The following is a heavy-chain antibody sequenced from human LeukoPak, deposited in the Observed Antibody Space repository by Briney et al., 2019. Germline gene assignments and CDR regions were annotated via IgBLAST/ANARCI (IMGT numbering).Heavy chain of an antibody. J-gene: IGHJ4*02. V-gene: IGHV3-23*01. Sequence: PGGSLRLSCAASGFTFSTYAMSWVRQAPGKGLEWVSAIGGSGDSTNYADSVKGRFTISRDNAKNSLYLQMNSLRAEDTAVYYCARDQVGIAAAGKALDYWGQGTLVTVSS. CDR2: IGGSGDST. D-gene: IGHD6-13*01. CDR3: ARDQVGIAAAGKALDY. CDR1: GFTFSTYA.